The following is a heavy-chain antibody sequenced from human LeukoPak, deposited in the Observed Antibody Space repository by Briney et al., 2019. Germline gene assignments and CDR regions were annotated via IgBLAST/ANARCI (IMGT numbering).Heavy chain of an antibody. Sequence: PGRSLRLSCAASGFTFSDYYMSWIRQAPGKGLEWVSYISSSGNTIYYADSVRGRFTISRDNVKKSVYLQLNSLRADDTAVYYCARDRLNRYSGSLNNDYWGQGTLVTVPS. J-gene: IGHJ4*02. CDR1: GFTFSDYY. CDR2: ISSSGNTI. D-gene: IGHD1-26*01. CDR3: ARDRLNRYSGSLNNDY. V-gene: IGHV3-11*01.